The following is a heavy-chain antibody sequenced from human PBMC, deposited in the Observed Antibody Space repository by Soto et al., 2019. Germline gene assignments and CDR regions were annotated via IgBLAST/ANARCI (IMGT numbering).Heavy chain of an antibody. CDR1: GGSISGYY. J-gene: IGHJ4*02. V-gene: IGHV4-59*01. D-gene: IGHD3-22*01. CDR2: IYYRGST. CDR3: ARVAYYYDSSGYRMGSYYFDY. Sequence: ASETLSLTCTVSGGSISGYYWSWIRQPPGKGLEYIGYIYYRGSTNYDPSLKSRVTMSVDTSRNLFSLKVNSVTAADTAVYYCARVAYYYDSSGYRMGSYYFDYWGQGTLVTVSS.